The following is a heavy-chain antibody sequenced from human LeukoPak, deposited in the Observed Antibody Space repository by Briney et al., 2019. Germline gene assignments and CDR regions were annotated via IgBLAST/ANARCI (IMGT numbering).Heavy chain of an antibody. J-gene: IGHJ4*02. CDR3: ARVPFSYCGGDCYFDY. CDR1: GYTFTGYY. Sequence: ASVKVSCKASGYTFTGYYMHWVRQAPVQGLEWMGWINPNSGGTNYAQKFQGRVTMTRDTSISTAYMELSRLRSDDTAVYYCARVPFSYCGGDCYFDYWGQGTLVTVSS. CDR2: INPNSGGT. D-gene: IGHD2-21*02. V-gene: IGHV1-2*02.